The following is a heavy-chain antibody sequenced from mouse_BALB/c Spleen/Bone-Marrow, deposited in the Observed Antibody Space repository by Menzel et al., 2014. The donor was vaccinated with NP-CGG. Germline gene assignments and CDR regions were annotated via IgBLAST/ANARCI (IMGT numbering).Heavy chain of an antibody. CDR2: INPSNGGT. CDR3: TRSNGNWFAY. V-gene: IGHV1S81*02. J-gene: IGHJ3*01. D-gene: IGHD2-1*01. Sequence: VQLQESGAELVKPGASVKLSCKASGYTFTSYYMYRVKQRPGQGLEWIGEINPSNGGTNFNEKFKNKATLTVDKSSSTAYMQLSSLIFEDSAVYYCTRSNGNWFAYWGQGTLVTVSA. CDR1: GYTFTSYY.